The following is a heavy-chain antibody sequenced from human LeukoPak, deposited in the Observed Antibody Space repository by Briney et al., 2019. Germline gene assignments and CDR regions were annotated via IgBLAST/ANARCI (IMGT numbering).Heavy chain of an antibody. CDR3: TRWGAGGLTLDY. CDR1: GFSFSFYG. V-gene: IGHV3-33*01. CDR2: IWNDGSQK. J-gene: IGHJ4*02. D-gene: IGHD3-16*01. Sequence: GGSLRLSCATSGFSFSFYGMQRVRQAPGKGLEWVAVIWNDGSQKYYGDSVKGRFTISKDNSRKTVNLQMDSLRAEDTAIYYCTRWGAGGLTLDYWGQGVLVTVSS.